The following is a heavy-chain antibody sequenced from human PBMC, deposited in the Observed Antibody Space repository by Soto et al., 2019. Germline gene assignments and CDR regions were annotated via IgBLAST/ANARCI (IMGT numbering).Heavy chain of an antibody. J-gene: IGHJ4*02. V-gene: IGHV3-30*18. D-gene: IGHD3-22*01. CDR2: ISYDGSNK. CDR1: GLTFSSYG. CDR3: AKDTYYHDSTGYYIFDY. Sequence: GGSLRLSCAASGLTFSSYGMHWVRQAPGKGPEWVAAISYDGSNKNYADSVKGRFTISRDNSKNTLQLQMNSLRAEDTAVYYCAKDTYYHDSTGYYIFDYWGQGTLVTVSS.